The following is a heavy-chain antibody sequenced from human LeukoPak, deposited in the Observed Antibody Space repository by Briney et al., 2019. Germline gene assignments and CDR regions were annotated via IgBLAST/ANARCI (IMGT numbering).Heavy chain of an antibody. Sequence: GGSLRLSCAASGFTFSSYGMHWVRQAPGKGLEWVAFIQNDGSSKYYADSVKGRFTISRDNSKNTLHLQMNSLRIEDTAVYYCASQGGYSYGYYYYMDVWGKGTTVTVSS. CDR1: GFTFSSYG. CDR3: ASQGGYSYGYYYYMDV. J-gene: IGHJ6*03. CDR2: IQNDGSSK. V-gene: IGHV3-30*02. D-gene: IGHD5-18*01.